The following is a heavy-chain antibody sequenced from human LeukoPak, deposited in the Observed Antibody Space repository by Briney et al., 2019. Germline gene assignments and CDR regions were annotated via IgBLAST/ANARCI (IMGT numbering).Heavy chain of an antibody. J-gene: IGHJ4*02. CDR3: ASSIVYCSSTSCYFN. CDR1: AYTFTDYN. CDR2: INPNSGGT. V-gene: IGHV1-2*02. Sequence: ASVKVSCKASAYTFTDYNIHWVRQAPGQGLEWMGWINPNSGGTNYAQKFQGRVTMTRDTSISTAYMELSRLRSDDTAVYYCASSIVYCSSTSCYFNWGQGTLVTVSS. D-gene: IGHD2-2*01.